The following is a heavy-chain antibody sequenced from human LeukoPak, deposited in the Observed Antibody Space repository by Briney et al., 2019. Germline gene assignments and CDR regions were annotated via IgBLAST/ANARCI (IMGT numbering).Heavy chain of an antibody. V-gene: IGHV1-69*05. CDR2: IIPIFGTA. D-gene: IGHD6-13*01. CDR1: GYTFTSYA. Sequence: GASVKVSCKASGYTFTSYAMHWVRQAPGQGLEWMGGIIPIFGTANYAQKFQGRVTITTDESTSTAYMELSSLRSEDTAVYYCASRIAAARQGAFDIWGQGTMVTVSS. J-gene: IGHJ3*02. CDR3: ASRIAAARQGAFDI.